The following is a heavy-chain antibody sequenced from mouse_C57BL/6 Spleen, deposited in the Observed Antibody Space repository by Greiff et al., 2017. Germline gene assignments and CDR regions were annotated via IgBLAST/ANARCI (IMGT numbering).Heavy chain of an antibody. J-gene: IGHJ1*03. D-gene: IGHD1-1*01. CDR1: GFNIKDYY. CDR2: IDPEDGET. Sequence: EVQLQQSGAELVKPGASVTLSCTASGFNIKDYYMHWVKQRTEQGLEWIGRIDPEDGETKYAPKFPGKATITADTSSNTAYLQLSSLTSEDTAVYYCASSYYYGSSNWYFDVWGTGTTGTVSS. CDR3: ASSYYYGSSNWYFDV. V-gene: IGHV14-2*01.